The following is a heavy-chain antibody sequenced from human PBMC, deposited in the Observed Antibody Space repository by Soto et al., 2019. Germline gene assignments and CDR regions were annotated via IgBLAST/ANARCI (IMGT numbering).Heavy chain of an antibody. CDR2: IYYSGST. V-gene: IGHV4-59*08. CDR3: ARTPPNYGDYDEGRFDY. D-gene: IGHD4-17*01. J-gene: IGHJ4*02. CDR1: GGSISSYY. Sequence: SETLSLTCTVSGGSISSYYWSWIRQPPGKGLEWIGYIYYSGSTNYNPSLKSRVTISVDTSKNQFSLKLSSVTAADTAVYYCARTPPNYGDYDEGRFDYWGQGTLVTVSS.